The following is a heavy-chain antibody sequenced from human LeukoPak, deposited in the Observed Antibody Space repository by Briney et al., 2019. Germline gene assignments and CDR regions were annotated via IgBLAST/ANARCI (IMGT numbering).Heavy chain of an antibody. V-gene: IGHV3-30-3*01. CDR2: ISYDGSNK. CDR3: STLYYYGSSGYYPFDY. J-gene: IGHJ4*02. D-gene: IGHD3-22*01. CDR1: GFTFSSYA. Sequence: SGGSLRLSCAASGFTFSSYAMHWVRQAPGKGLEWVAVISYDGSNKYYADSVKGRFTISRDNSKNTLYLQMNSLRAEDTAVYYCSTLYYYGSSGYYPFDYWGRGTLVTVSS.